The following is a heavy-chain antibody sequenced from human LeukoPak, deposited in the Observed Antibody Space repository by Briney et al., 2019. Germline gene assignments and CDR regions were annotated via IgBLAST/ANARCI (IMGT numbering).Heavy chain of an antibody. J-gene: IGHJ4*02. D-gene: IGHD6-19*01. CDR2: ISPNSDAT. Sequence: VASVKVSCKASGFTFTDYHMHWVRQAPGRGLEWMAWISPNSDATAYAQKFLGRVTMTRDTSTSTDYMELSGLTSDDTAVYYCAREVAVAEIKNYDYWGQGTLVIVSS. CDR1: GFTFTDYH. CDR3: AREVAVAEIKNYDY. V-gene: IGHV1-2*02.